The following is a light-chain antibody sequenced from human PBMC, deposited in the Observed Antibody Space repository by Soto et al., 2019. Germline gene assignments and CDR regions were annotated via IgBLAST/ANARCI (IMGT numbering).Light chain of an antibody. CDR1: SSNIGRGYD. V-gene: IGLV1-40*01. J-gene: IGLJ3*02. Sequence: QSVLTQPPSVSGAPGQRVTISCTGSSSNIGRGYDVHWYQQVPGSAPRLLLSGDNTRPSGVPDRFSGSRSGTSASLAITGLQAEDEADYYCSSYTSSSMGVFGGGTKLTVL. CDR3: SSYTSSSMGV. CDR2: GDN.